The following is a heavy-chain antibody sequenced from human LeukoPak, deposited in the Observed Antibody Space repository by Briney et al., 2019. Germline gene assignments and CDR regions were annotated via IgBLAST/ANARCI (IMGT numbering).Heavy chain of an antibody. J-gene: IGHJ5*02. CDR1: GFIFSDYY. Sequence: GGSLRLSCDASGFIFSDYYMSWARQAPGKGLEWISYISNPSSTKYYADSVKGRFTISRDNAKNSLYLQMNSLRAEDTAVYYCARDRVVDPAGQNWFDPWGQGTLVTVSS. CDR3: ARDRVVDPAGQNWFDP. D-gene: IGHD3-22*01. V-gene: IGHV3-11*04. CDR2: ISNPSSTK.